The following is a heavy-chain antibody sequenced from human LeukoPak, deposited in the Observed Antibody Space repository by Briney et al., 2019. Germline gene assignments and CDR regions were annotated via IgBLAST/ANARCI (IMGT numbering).Heavy chain of an antibody. CDR2: MYYSGST. D-gene: IGHD6-13*01. V-gene: IGHV4-39*01. J-gene: IGHJ4*02. Sequence: ETLSLXXXXAGGSIXXSSYYWGWVRQPPGKGLEWIGSMYYSGSTYYNPSLKSRFTISVDTSKNGVSLKLSSVTAADTAVYYCARSVPAAGTLDYWGQGTLVTVSS. CDR3: ARSVPAAGTLDY. CDR1: GGSIXXSSYY.